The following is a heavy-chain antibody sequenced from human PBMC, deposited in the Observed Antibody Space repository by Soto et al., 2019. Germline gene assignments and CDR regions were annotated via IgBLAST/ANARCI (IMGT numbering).Heavy chain of an antibody. CDR1: GFPFSNAW. J-gene: IGHJ4*02. CDR2: IKSKTDGGTT. Sequence: GGSLRLSCAASGFPFSNAWMNWVRKAPGKGLEWVGRIKSKTDGGTTDYAAPVKGRFTISRDDSKNTLYLQMNSLKTEDTAVYYCTTDPVTMIVVVPSSGWGQGTLVTVSS. CDR3: TTDPVTMIVVVPSSG. V-gene: IGHV3-15*07. D-gene: IGHD3-22*01.